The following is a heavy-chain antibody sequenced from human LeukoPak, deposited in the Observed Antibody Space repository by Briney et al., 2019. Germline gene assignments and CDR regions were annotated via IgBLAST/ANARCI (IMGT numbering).Heavy chain of an antibody. Sequence: ASVKVSCKTSGCSENFYGITWVRQVAGQGREWMGWINAQHGQTEYAPNSQDRVTMTTDTYTNTAYMELRSLRSDDTAVYYCAGSLGYCTSNVCYLKYWGQGTLVTVSS. CDR2: INAQHGQT. CDR3: AGSLGYCTSNVCYLKY. V-gene: IGHV1-18*01. D-gene: IGHD2-8*01. J-gene: IGHJ4*02. CDR1: GCSENFYG.